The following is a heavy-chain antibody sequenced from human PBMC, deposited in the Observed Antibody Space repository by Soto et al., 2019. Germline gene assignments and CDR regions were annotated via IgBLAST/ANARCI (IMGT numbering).Heavy chain of an antibody. D-gene: IGHD2-2*01. CDR2: VYQSGTT. J-gene: IGHJ4*02. V-gene: IGHV4-39*01. CDR3: ARQPESTSYFDY. Sequence: SETLSVTCSISGASMYTSIDSWGWIRQAPGKGLEWIGNVYQSGTTRLNPSLKSRVSIFVDRSKNQFSLELNSATAADRAVYYCARQPESTSYFDYWGQGILVTVSS. CDR1: GASMYTSIDS.